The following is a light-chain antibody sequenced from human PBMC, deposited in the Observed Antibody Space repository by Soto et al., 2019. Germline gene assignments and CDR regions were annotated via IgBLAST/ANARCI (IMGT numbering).Light chain of an antibody. CDR1: QSVSNNY. J-gene: IGKJ1*01. V-gene: IGKV3-20*01. CDR3: QQYGSSPL. CDR2: GAS. Sequence: EIVLTQSPGTLSLSPGERATLSCRASQSVSNNYLAWYQQKPGQAPRLLIYGASSRATGIPDRFSGSGSGTDFTLTISRLEPEDFAVYYCQQYGSSPLFGQGTKVDIK.